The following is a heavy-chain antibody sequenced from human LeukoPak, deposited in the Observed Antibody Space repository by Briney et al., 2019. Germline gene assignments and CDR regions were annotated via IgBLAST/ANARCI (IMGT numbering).Heavy chain of an antibody. CDR3: AKDGGPRGYSYGYPSYYGMDV. V-gene: IGHV3-30*18. Sequence: GRSLRLSCAASGFTFSNYGMHWVRQAPGKGLEWVVVISYDGSNKYYGDSVKGRLTISRDNSKNTLYLQMNSLRGEDTAVYYCAKDGGPRGYSYGYPSYYGMDVWGQGTTVTVSS. CDR2: ISYDGSNK. D-gene: IGHD5-18*01. CDR1: GFTFSNYG. J-gene: IGHJ6*02.